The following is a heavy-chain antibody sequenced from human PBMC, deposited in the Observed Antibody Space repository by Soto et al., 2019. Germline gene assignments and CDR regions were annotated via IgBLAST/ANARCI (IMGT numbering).Heavy chain of an antibody. CDR3: ARSTLTTDFEY. CDR2: IYGHNDK. CDR1: GFSLTTNEVY. J-gene: IGHJ4*02. D-gene: IGHD4-17*01. V-gene: IGHV2-5*01. Sequence: QITLKESGPTLVKPTQTLTLTCTFSGFSLTTNEVYVGWIRQPPGKALEWLGLIYGHNDKRYSPSLRSRLTITKDTSKNQVVLTMTNMDPVDTATYYCARSTLTTDFEYWGQGTLVSVSS.